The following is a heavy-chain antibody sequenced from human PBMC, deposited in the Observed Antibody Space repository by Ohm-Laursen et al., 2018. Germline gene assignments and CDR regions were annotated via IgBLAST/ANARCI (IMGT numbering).Heavy chain of an antibody. CDR3: VRVRSGGHFDY. D-gene: IGHD2-15*01. CDR1: GFTFSAYW. J-gene: IGHJ4*02. CDR2: IGTDGGEK. V-gene: IGHV3-7*01. Sequence: SLRLSCAASGFTFSAYWMSWVRQAPGKGLEWVANIGTDGGEKSYVDSVKGRFTISRDNAKNSLFLQINSLRAEDTAVYYCVRVRSGGHFDYWGQGSLVTVSS.